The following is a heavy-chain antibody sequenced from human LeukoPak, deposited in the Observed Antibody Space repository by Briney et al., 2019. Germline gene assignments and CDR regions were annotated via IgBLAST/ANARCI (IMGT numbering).Heavy chain of an antibody. Sequence: SETLSLTCTVSGGSISSYYWSWIRQPPGKGLEWIVYIYDSGRTNYNPSLKSRVTISVHTSKNQFSLNLRSVTAADTAVYYCAGGSGRPHFDYWGQGALVTVSS. CDR1: GGSISSYY. CDR3: AGGSGRPHFDY. CDR2: IYDSGRT. V-gene: IGHV4-59*01. D-gene: IGHD6-19*01. J-gene: IGHJ4*02.